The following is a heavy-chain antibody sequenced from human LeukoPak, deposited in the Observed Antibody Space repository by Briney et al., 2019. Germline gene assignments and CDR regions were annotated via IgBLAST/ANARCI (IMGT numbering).Heavy chain of an antibody. D-gene: IGHD6-19*01. CDR1: GFTFSDSA. J-gene: IGHJ4*02. V-gene: IGHV3-73*01. CDR3: TREYSSGWPFDF. Sequence: GGSLRLACAAAGFTFSDSAIHWVRQATGKGLEWLGRIRSKADTYATTYGASLKGRFTISRDDSRNRAYLQMSSLRTEDTAVYYCTREYSSGWPFDFWGQGTLVTVSS. CDR2: IRSKADTYAT.